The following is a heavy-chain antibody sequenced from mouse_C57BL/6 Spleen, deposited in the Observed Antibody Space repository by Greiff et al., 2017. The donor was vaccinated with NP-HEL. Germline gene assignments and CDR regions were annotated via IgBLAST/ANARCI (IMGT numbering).Heavy chain of an antibody. CDR3: ARDLYDYDDFDY. D-gene: IGHD2-4*01. Sequence: QVQLQQSGPELVKPGASVKISCKASGYAFSSSWMNWVKQRPGKGLEWIGRIYPGDGDTNYNGKFKGKATLTADKSSSTAYMQLSSLTSEDSAVYFCARDLYDYDDFDYWGQGTTLTVSS. V-gene: IGHV1-82*01. CDR2: IYPGDGDT. CDR1: GYAFSSSW. J-gene: IGHJ2*01.